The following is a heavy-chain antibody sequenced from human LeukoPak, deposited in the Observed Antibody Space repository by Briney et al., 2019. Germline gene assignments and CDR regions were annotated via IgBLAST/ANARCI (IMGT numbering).Heavy chain of an antibody. CDR3: ARDLLYCSGGSCYLTFFDY. D-gene: IGHD2-15*01. CDR2: IYTSGST. Sequence: SETLSLTCTVSGGSISSYYWSWIRQPPGKGLEWIGYIYTSGSTNYNPSLKSRVTMSVDTSKNQFSLKLSSVTAADTAVYYCARDLLYCSGGSCYLTFFDYWGQGTLVTVSS. V-gene: IGHV4-4*08. J-gene: IGHJ4*02. CDR1: GGSISSYY.